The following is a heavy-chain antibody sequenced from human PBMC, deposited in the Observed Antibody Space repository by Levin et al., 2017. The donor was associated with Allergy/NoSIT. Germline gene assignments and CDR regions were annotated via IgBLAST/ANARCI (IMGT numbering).Heavy chain of an antibody. D-gene: IGHD2-2*01. V-gene: IGHV3-64*01. CDR1: EFTFDSHV. Sequence: GESLKISCAASEFTFDSHVMHWVRQAPGKGLEYVSAISGNGISTYYANSVKGRFTISRDNSKNTLYLQMGSLRAEDMALYYCARGGYCSTTTCYVGGIDSWGQGTLVTVSS. CDR3: ARGGYCSTTTCYVGGIDS. CDR2: ISGNGIST. J-gene: IGHJ4*02.